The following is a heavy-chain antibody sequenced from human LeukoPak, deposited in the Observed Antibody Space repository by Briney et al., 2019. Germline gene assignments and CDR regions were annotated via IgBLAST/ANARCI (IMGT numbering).Heavy chain of an antibody. J-gene: IGHJ4*02. V-gene: IGHV3-7*01. CDR1: GFTFSSYW. D-gene: IGHD2-2*01. CDR3: ARDRRYCSSTSCYRNNNFDY. Sequence: GGSLRLSCAASGFTFSSYWMSWVRQAPGKGLEWVANIKQDGSEKYYVDSVKGRFTISRDNAKNSLYLQMNSLRAEDTAVYYCARDRRYCSSTSCYRNNNFDYWGQGTLVTVPS. CDR2: IKQDGSEK.